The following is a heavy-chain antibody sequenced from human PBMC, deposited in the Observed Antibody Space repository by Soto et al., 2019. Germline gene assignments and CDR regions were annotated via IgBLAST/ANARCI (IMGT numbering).Heavy chain of an antibody. CDR3: AKDHYGGAMGRPADGGYDFDY. J-gene: IGHJ4*02. CDR1: GFNFMSYA. Sequence: EVQLLESGGGLVQPGGSLRLSCAASGFNFMSYAMNWVRQAPGKGLEWVSSITGRGGATYYADSVKGRFTISRDNSKNTLYLQMNSLRAEDTALYYCAKDHYGGAMGRPADGGYDFDYWGQGTLVTVSS. CDR2: ITGRGGAT. V-gene: IGHV3-23*01. D-gene: IGHD5-12*01.